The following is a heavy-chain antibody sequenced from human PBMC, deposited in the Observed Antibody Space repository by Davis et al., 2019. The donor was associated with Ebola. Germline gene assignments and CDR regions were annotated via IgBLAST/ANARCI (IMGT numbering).Heavy chain of an antibody. V-gene: IGHV3-23*01. CDR1: GFTFRNYA. CDR2: MSASGGTI. D-gene: IGHD6-19*01. CDR3: ARQQQWLGQDYWYFDL. J-gene: IGHJ2*01. Sequence: GESLKISCAASGFTFRNYAMNWVRQAPGKGLEWVSGMSASGGTIYYADSVKGRFTISRDNSKNTLYLQINSLRAEDAAMYYCARQQQWLGQDYWYFDLWGRGTLVTVSS.